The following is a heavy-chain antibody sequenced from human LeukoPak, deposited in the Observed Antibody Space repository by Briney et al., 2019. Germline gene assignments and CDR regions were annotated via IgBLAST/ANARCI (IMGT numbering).Heavy chain of an antibody. CDR3: ARAPGYYYGMDV. J-gene: IGHJ6*02. Sequence: GGSLRLSCAASGFTVSSNYMSWVRQAPGKGLEWVSVIYSGGSTYYADSVKGRFTISRDNSKNTLYLQMDSLRAEDTAVYYCARAPGYYYGMDVWGQGTTVTVSS. CDR2: IYSGGST. V-gene: IGHV3-66*01. CDR1: GFTVSSNY.